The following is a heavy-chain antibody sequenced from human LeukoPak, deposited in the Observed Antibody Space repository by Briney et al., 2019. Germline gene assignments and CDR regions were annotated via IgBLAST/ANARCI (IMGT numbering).Heavy chain of an antibody. CDR2: INTDGSST. D-gene: IGHD3-3*01. V-gene: IGHV3-74*01. CDR3: ARVFRPSLTVFIIRGAFDI. Sequence: GGSLRLSCAASGFTFSSYWMHWVRQAPGKGLVWVSRINTDGSSTSYADSVKGRFTISRDNAKNTLYLQMNSLRAEDTAVYYCARVFRPSLTVFIIRGAFDIWGQGTMVTVSS. J-gene: IGHJ3*02. CDR1: GFTFSSYW.